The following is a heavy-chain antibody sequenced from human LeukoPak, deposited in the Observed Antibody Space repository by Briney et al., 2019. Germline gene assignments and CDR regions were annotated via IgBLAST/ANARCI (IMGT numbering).Heavy chain of an antibody. J-gene: IGHJ4*02. CDR1: GGTFSSYA. Sequence: ASVTVTCKASGGTFSSYAISWVRQAPGQGLEWMGGIIPIFGTANYAQKLQGRVTMTTDTSTSTAYMELRSLRSDDTAVYYCARDSHYYGSGSYYKGSEFDYWGQGTLVTVSS. D-gene: IGHD3-10*01. V-gene: IGHV1-69*05. CDR3: ARDSHYYGSGSYYKGSEFDY. CDR2: IIPIFGTA.